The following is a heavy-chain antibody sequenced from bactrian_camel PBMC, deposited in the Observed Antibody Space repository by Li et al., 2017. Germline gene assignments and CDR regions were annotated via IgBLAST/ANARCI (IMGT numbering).Heavy chain of an antibody. Sequence: HVQLVESGGGPVQAGDSLTLSCAASKYYGYMAWFRQAPGQEREGVAGISTDDGTTYYADSVKGRFTISQDNAKNTVYLQMDNLNPGDTAIYYCARRPGTTNGLPLMANVHSTHMCTINGARGPRSPSP. J-gene: IGHJ4*01. CDR1: KYYGY. CDR2: ISTDDGTT. D-gene: IGHD2*01. CDR3: ARRPGTTNGLPLMANVHSTHMCTI. V-gene: IGHV3S63*01.